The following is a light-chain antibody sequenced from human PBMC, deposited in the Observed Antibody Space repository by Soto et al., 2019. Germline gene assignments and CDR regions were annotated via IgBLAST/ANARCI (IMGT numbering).Light chain of an antibody. J-gene: IGKJ4*01. Sequence: DIQMTQSPSSLSASVGDRVTITCQASQGINTYLNWYQQKPGQAPNLLIYDASNLQTGVPARFSGSGSGTHFTFTISSLQPEDIATYYCQQYNNPALTFGGGTKVEIK. V-gene: IGKV1-33*01. CDR1: QGINTY. CDR3: QQYNNPALT. CDR2: DAS.